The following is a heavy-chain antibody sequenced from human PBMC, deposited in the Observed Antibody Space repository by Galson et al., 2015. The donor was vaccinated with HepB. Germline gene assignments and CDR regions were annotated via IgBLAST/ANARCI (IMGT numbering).Heavy chain of an antibody. CDR3: ARRDGGVGSNDY. Sequence: QSGAEVKKPGESLKISCQGSGYRFTRYWIAWVRQMPGKGLEWMGIIFPGDSHTTYSPSFQGQVTISADKSISTAYLQWSSLKASDTAMYYCARRDGGVGSNDYWGQGTLVTVSS. CDR2: IFPGDSHT. CDR1: GYRFTRYW. D-gene: IGHD1-26*01. V-gene: IGHV5-51*01. J-gene: IGHJ4*02.